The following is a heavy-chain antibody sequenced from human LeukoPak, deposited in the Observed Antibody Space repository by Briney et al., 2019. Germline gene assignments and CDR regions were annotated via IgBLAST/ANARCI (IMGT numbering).Heavy chain of an antibody. CDR1: GFTFSDYY. D-gene: IGHD2-21*01. V-gene: IGHV3-11*04. J-gene: IGHJ5*02. Sequence: GGSLRLSCAASGFTFSDYYMSWIRQAPGKGLEWVSYISSSGSTIYYADSVKGRFTISRENAKNSLYLQMNSLRAGDTAVYYCARGDPIGNWFDPWGQGTLVTVSS. CDR3: ARGDPIGNWFDP. CDR2: ISSSGSTI.